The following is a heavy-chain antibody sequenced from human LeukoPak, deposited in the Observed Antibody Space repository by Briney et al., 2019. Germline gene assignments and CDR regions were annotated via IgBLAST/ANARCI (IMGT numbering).Heavy chain of an antibody. CDR2: IKQDGSEK. CDR3: TRKGSQWDFLVDY. J-gene: IGHJ4*02. Sequence: GGSLRPSCAASGFTFSSYWMSWVRQAPGKGLEWVANIKQDGSEKYYVDSVKGRFTISRDNAKNSLYLQMNSLRAEDTAVYYCTRKGSQWDFLVDYWGQGTRVAVSP. D-gene: IGHD2/OR15-2a*01. CDR1: GFTFSSYW. V-gene: IGHV3-7*01.